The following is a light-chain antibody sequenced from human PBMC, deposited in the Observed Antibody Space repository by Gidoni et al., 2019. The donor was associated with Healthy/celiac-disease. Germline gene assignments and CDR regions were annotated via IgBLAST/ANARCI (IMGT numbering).Light chain of an antibody. CDR3: QAWDSSTLWV. CDR2: QDS. J-gene: IGLJ3*02. Sequence: SHELTQPPSGAVSPGQTASITCSGDKLGDKYACWYQQKPGQSPVLVIYQDSKRPSGIPERFSGSNSGNTATLTISGTQALDEADYYCQAWDSSTLWVFGGGTKLTVL. CDR1: KLGDKY. V-gene: IGLV3-1*01.